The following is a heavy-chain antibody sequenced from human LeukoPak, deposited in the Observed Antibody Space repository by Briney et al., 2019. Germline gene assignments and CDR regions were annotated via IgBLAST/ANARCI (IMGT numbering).Heavy chain of an antibody. CDR2: MSAYNGNT. J-gene: IGHJ4*02. Sequence: ASVKVSCKASGYTFTSYGISWVRQAPGQGLEWMGWMSAYNGNTNYAQKLQGRVTMTTDTSTSTAYMELRSLRSDDTAVYYCARDLKYYYDSSGYYSSAYYFDYWGQGTLVTVSS. CDR3: ARDLKYYYDSSGYYSSAYYFDY. V-gene: IGHV1-18*01. CDR1: GYTFTSYG. D-gene: IGHD3-22*01.